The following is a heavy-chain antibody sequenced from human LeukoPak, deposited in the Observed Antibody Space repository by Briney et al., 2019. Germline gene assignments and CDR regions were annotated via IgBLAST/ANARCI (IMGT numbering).Heavy chain of an antibody. D-gene: IGHD3-10*01. CDR1: GFTFSDYY. CDR3: TRELQLWFGFDY. Sequence: GGSLRLSCAASGFTFSDYYMIWIRQAPGKGLEWVSYISSSATTIYYAGAVTGRFTITRDNSKNTLYLQMNSLRAEDTAVYYCTRELQLWFGFDYWGQGTLVTVSS. CDR2: ISSSATTI. J-gene: IGHJ4*02. V-gene: IGHV3-11*01.